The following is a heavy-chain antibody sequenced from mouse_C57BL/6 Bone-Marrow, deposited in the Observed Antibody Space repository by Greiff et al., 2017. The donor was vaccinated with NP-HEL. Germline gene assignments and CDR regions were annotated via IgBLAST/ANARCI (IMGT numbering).Heavy chain of an antibody. CDR1: GFSLTSYG. D-gene: IGHD1-1*01. CDR3: ANALYYGSSYGPFAY. J-gene: IGHJ3*01. Sequence: VMLVESGPGLVQPSQSLSITCTVSGFSLTSYGVHWVRQSPGKGLEWLGVIWRGGSTDYNAAFMSRLSITKDNSKSQVFFKMNSLQADDTAIYYCANALYYGSSYGPFAYWGQGTLVTVSA. CDR2: IWRGGST. V-gene: IGHV2-5*01.